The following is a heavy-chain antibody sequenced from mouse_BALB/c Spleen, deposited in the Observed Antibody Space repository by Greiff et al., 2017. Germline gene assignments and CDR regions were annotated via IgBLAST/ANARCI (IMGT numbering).Heavy chain of an antibody. D-gene: IGHD1-1*01. CDR1: GYTFTSYW. Sequence: QVQLQQPGAELVKPGAPVKLSCKASGYTFTSYWMNWVKQRPGRGLEWIGRIDPSDSENHYNQKFKDKATLTVDKSSSTAYIQLSSLTSEDSAVYYCARDYYGSSSYYFDYWGQGTTLTVSS. CDR3: ARDYYGSSSYYFDY. V-gene: IGHV1-69*02. CDR2: IDPSDSEN. J-gene: IGHJ2*01.